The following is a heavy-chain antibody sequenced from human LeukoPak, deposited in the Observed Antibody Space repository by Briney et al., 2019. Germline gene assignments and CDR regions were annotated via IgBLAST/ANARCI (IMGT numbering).Heavy chain of an antibody. Sequence: PSETLSLTCAVSGGSIRSSSYYWGWIRQPPGKGLEWIGSIYYSGTTYYNPSLKSRVTISVDTSKNQFSLKLSSVTAADTAVYYCARAYDSSGYYNYWGQGTLVTVSS. CDR3: ARAYDSSGYYNY. CDR1: GGSIRSSSYY. J-gene: IGHJ4*02. CDR2: IYYSGTT. D-gene: IGHD3-22*01. V-gene: IGHV4-39*07.